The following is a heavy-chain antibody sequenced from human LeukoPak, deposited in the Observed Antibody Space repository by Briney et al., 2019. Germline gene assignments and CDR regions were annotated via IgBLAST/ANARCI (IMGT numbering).Heavy chain of an antibody. CDR1: GGSISSSSYY. V-gene: IGHV4-39*01. D-gene: IGHD5-24*01. Sequence: PSETLSLTCTVSGGSISSSSYYWGWIRQPPGKGLEWIGSIYYSGSTYYNPSLKSRVTISVDTSKNQFSLNLSSVTAADTAVYYCARQLGYSSFDYWGQGTLVTVSS. CDR2: IYYSGST. J-gene: IGHJ4*02. CDR3: ARQLGYSSFDY.